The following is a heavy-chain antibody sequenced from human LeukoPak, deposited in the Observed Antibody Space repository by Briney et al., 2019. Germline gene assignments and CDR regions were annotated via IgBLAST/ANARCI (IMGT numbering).Heavy chain of an antibody. Sequence: GGSLRLSCAASGFTFSSFAMSWVRQAPGKGLEWVSAFSGSGVSTYYADSVKGRFTISRDNSKHTLYLQMNSLRAEDTAVYYCAKDMAGDYYDSSGYYYPYWGQGTLVTVSS. CDR1: GFTFSSFA. CDR2: FSGSGVST. CDR3: AKDMAGDYYDSSGYYYPY. D-gene: IGHD3-22*01. V-gene: IGHV3-23*01. J-gene: IGHJ4*02.